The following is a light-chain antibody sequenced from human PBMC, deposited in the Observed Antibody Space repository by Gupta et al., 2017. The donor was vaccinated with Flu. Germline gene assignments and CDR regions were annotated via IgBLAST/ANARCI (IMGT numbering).Light chain of an antibody. J-gene: IGLJ3*02. V-gene: IGLV7-46*01. CDR2: DTS. CDR1: TGAVTSGHY. CDR3: VRCDNGNRV. Sequence: QAVVTQQPSLLVSPGGPVTLTSGSTTGAVTSGHYPYWFQQKPAQAPTILINDTSGKHPWTPARFSASPLGGKAALTLSGAQPEDEADYYCVRCDNGNRVFGGGTKLTVL.